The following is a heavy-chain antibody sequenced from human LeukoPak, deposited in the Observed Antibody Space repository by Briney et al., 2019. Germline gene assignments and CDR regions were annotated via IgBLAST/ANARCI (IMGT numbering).Heavy chain of an antibody. D-gene: IGHD3-16*01. Sequence: ASVKVSCKASGYTFTGYYMHWVRQAPGQGLEWMGWISAYNGNTNYAQRLQGRVTMTTDTSTSTAYVELRSLRSEDTAVYYCARDRGGELFLYWGQGTLVTVSS. CDR2: ISAYNGNT. CDR1: GYTFTGYY. CDR3: ARDRGGELFLY. V-gene: IGHV1-18*04. J-gene: IGHJ4*02.